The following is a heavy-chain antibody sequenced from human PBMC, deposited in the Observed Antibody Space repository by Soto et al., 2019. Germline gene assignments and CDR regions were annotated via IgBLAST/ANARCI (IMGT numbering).Heavy chain of an antibody. CDR2: ISYDGSNK. V-gene: IGHV3-30-3*01. Sequence: GGSLRLSCAASGFTFSSYAMHWVRQAPGKGLEWVAVISYDGSNKYYADSVKGRFTISRDNSKNTLYLQMNSLRAEDTAVYYCARDLFERARETFEVVYYYYGMDVWGQGTTVTVS. J-gene: IGHJ6*02. D-gene: IGHD3-10*02. CDR3: ARDLFERARETFEVVYYYYGMDV. CDR1: GFTFSSYA.